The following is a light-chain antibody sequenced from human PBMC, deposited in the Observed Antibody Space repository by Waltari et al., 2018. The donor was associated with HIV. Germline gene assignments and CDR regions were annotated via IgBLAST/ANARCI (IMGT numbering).Light chain of an antibody. J-gene: IGLJ3*02. CDR2: DVS. V-gene: IGLV2-14*01. CDR3: SSYTSSSTLV. Sequence: QSALTQPASVSGSPGQSITLSCTGTSNYVGGYNYVSWYQQHPGKAPKLMMYDVSNRPSGVSNRFSGSKSGNTASLTISGLQAEDEADYYCSSYTSSSTLVFGGGTKLTVL. CDR1: SNYVGGYNY.